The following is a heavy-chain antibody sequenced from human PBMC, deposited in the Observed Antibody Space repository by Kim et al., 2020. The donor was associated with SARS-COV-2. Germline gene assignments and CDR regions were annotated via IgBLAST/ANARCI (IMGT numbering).Heavy chain of an antibody. V-gene: IGHV3-11*06. CDR3: ARDAGYCSGGSCSYGLDV. J-gene: IGHJ6*02. Sequence: KGRFTLSRDNAKSSLYLQMNSLRADDTAVYYCARDAGYCSGGSCSYGLDVWGQGTTVTVSS. D-gene: IGHD2-15*01.